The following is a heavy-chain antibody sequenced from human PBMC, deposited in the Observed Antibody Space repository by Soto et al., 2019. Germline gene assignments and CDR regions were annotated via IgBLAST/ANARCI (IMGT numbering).Heavy chain of an antibody. CDR1: GGSISSGGYY. Sequence: PSEALSLTCTVSGGSISSGGYYWSWIRQHPRKGLEWIGYIYYSGSTYYNPSLKSRVTISVDTSKNQFSLKLSSVTAADTAVYYCASRVDYDSSGSYFDYWGQGTLVTVSS. D-gene: IGHD3-22*01. CDR2: IYYSGST. J-gene: IGHJ4*02. V-gene: IGHV4-31*03. CDR3: ASRVDYDSSGSYFDY.